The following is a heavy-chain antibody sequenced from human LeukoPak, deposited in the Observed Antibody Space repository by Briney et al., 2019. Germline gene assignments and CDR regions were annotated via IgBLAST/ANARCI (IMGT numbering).Heavy chain of an antibody. CDR2: IGSGT. CDR1: GFTFSSYA. V-gene: IGHV3-23*01. J-gene: IGHJ6*02. CDR3: AKVSGGGLYYDGMDV. Sequence: GGSLRLSCGASGFTFSSYAMSWVRQAPGKGLEWVSAIGSGTYYADSVKGRFTISRDNSKNTLYLQMNSLRAEDTAVYYCAKVSGGGLYYDGMDVWGQGTTVTVSS. D-gene: IGHD1-14*01.